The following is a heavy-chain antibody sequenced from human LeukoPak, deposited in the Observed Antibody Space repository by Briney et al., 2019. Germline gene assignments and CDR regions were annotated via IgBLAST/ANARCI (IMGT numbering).Heavy chain of an antibody. CDR3: ASLGMVTTGYYYYMDV. D-gene: IGHD2-21*02. J-gene: IGHJ6*03. Sequence: ASVKVSCKASGYTFTSYGISWVRQAPGQGLEWMGWISAYNGNTSYAQKLQGRVTMTTDTSTSTAYMELRCLRSDDTAVYYCASLGMVTTGYYYYMDVWGKGTTVTVSS. V-gene: IGHV1-18*01. CDR2: ISAYNGNT. CDR1: GYTFTSYG.